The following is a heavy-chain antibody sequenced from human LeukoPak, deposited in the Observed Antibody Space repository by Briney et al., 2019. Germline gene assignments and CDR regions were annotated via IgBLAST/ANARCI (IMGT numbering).Heavy chain of an antibody. Sequence: ASVKVSCKASGYSFTGYFIRWVREAPGQGLEWMGWMNPNSGGTNYAQKFQGRVTMTRDTSISTAYMELSSLRSDDTAVYYCARVLGIVGATPPDYWGQGTLVTVSS. J-gene: IGHJ4*02. CDR1: GYSFTGYF. CDR3: ARVLGIVGATPPDY. V-gene: IGHV1-2*02. CDR2: MNPNSGGT. D-gene: IGHD1-26*01.